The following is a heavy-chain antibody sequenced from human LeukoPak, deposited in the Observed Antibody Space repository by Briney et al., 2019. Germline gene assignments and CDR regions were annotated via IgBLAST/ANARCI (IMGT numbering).Heavy chain of an antibody. CDR3: ARGNHYDFWSGYYYYYMDV. Sequence: SSETLSLTCAVYGGSFSGYYWSWIRQPPEKGREWIGEINHSGSTNYNTSLKSRVTISVDTSKNQFSLKLSSVTAADTAVYYCARGNHYDFWSGYYYYYMDVWGKGTTVTVSS. J-gene: IGHJ6*03. CDR1: GGSFSGYY. CDR2: INHSGST. D-gene: IGHD3-3*01. V-gene: IGHV4-34*01.